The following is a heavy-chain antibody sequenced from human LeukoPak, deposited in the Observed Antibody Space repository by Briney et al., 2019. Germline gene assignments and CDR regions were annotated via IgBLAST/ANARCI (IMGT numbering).Heavy chain of an antibody. Sequence: SQTLSLTCTVSGGSISSGTYYWSWIRQPAGKGLEWIGRMDISGTTNYNPSLKSRVTISVDTSKNQFSLRLNSVTAADTAVYYCATHSSSSWYWFDPWGQGTLVTVSS. V-gene: IGHV4-61*02. J-gene: IGHJ5*02. CDR3: ATHSSSSWYWFDP. D-gene: IGHD6-13*01. CDR2: MDISGTT. CDR1: GGSISSGTYY.